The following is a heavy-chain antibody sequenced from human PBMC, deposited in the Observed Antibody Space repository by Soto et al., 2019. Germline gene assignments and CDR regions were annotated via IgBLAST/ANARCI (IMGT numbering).Heavy chain of an antibody. CDR2: ISSSGSYT. J-gene: IGHJ4*02. CDR3: ARDKNGWELLIDC. D-gene: IGHD3-10*01. V-gene: IGHV3-11*05. CDR1: GYTFSDHY. Sequence: QEKLVESGGGLVKPGGSLRLSCAASGYTFSDHYMSWIRQSPGKGLEWVSYISSSGSYTNYADSVKGRFTISRDNAKNSLYLQMHSLRAGDAAVYYCARDKNGWELLIDCWGQGTLVTVSS.